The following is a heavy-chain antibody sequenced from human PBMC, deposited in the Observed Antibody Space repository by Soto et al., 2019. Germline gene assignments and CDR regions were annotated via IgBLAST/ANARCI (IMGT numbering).Heavy chain of an antibody. CDR2: IYSGGST. J-gene: IGHJ3*02. Sequence: EVQLVESGGGLIQPGGSLRLSCAASGFTVSSNYMSWVRQAPGKGLEWVSVIYSGGSTYYADSVKGRFTISRDNSKNKLYLQMTSLRAEDTAVYYCARDRAFLGSSGSVHAFDIWGQGTMVTVSS. V-gene: IGHV3-53*01. CDR1: GFTVSSNY. D-gene: IGHD3-22*01. CDR3: ARDRAFLGSSGSVHAFDI.